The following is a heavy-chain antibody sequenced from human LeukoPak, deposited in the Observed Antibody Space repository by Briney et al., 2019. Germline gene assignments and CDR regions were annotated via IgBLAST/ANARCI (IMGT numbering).Heavy chain of an antibody. V-gene: IGHV1-8*03. CDR2: MNPNSGNT. CDR3: ARSRVTPDWFDP. Sequence: ASVKVSCKASGYTFTSYDINWVRQATGQGLEWMGWMNPNSGNTGYAQKFQGRVTITRNTSISTAYMELSSLRSEDTAVYYCARSRVTPDWFDPWGQGTLVTVSS. D-gene: IGHD4-23*01. J-gene: IGHJ5*02. CDR1: GYTFTSYD.